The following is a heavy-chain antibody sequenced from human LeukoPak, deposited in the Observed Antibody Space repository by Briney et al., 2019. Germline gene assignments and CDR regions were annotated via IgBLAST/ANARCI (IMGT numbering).Heavy chain of an antibody. J-gene: IGHJ4*02. CDR2: MYYSEST. V-gene: IGHV4-61*01. CDR1: GGSVSSGSYC. Sequence: SESLSLTCTVSGGSVSSGSYCWGWTRHPPGEGLGWIGYMYYSESTNYKPSLKSPVTISVDTSKNQFSLKLRSVTAADTAVYYCARVATTGPFDYWGQGTLVTVSS. D-gene: IGHD2-8*02. CDR3: ARVATTGPFDY.